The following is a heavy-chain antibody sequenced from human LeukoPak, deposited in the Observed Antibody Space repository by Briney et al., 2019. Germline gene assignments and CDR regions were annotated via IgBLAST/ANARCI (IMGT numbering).Heavy chain of an antibody. Sequence: SETLSLTCTVSGGSISSYYWSWIRQPPGKGLERIGYIYTSGSTNYTPSLKSRVTISVDTSKNQSSLKLSSVTAADTAVYYCARHVGAARSSFDYWGQGTLVTVSS. D-gene: IGHD1-26*01. J-gene: IGHJ4*02. CDR3: ARHVGAARSSFDY. V-gene: IGHV4-4*09. CDR1: GGSISSYY. CDR2: IYTSGST.